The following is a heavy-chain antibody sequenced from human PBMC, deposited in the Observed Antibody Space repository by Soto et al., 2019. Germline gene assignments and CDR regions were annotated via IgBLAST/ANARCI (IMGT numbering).Heavy chain of an antibody. V-gene: IGHV3-30*18. Sequence: GGSLRLSCAASGFTFSSYGMHWVRQAPGKGLEWVAVISYDGSNKYYADSVKGRFTISRDNSKNTLYLQMNSLRAEDTALYYCANPPLPEANYNGMDVWGQGTTVTVSS. CDR1: GFTFSSYG. CDR3: ANPPLPEANYNGMDV. J-gene: IGHJ6*02. CDR2: ISYDGSNK.